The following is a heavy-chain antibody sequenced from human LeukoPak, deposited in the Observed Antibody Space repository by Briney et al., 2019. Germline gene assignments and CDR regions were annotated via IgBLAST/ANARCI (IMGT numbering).Heavy chain of an antibody. CDR2: INSDSGTI. CDR1: GGSISSSN. J-gene: IGHJ4*02. D-gene: IGHD6-19*01. V-gene: IGHV3-48*02. CDR3: ARDLYNSGGDY. Sequence: PSGTLSLTCAVSGGSISSSNWWSWVRQPPGKGLEWLSYINSDSGTIYYADSVKGRFTISRDNAKNSLHLQMNSLRDEDTAVYYCARDLYNSGGDYWGQGTLVTVSS.